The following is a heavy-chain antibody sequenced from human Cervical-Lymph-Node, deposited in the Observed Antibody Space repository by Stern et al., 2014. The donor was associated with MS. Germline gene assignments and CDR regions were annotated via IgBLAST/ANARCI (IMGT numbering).Heavy chain of an antibody. D-gene: IGHD2-21*02. V-gene: IGHV2-5*02. CDR3: AHSRVKYCRGGACYSSLFDY. CDR2: IYWDDDK. CDR1: GFSLTTAGVG. J-gene: IGHJ4*02. Sequence: QITLKESGPTLVKPTQTVTLTCTLSGFSLTTAGVGVGWIRQPPGKALEWLALIYWDDDKLYSPSLKNRLTITKDTSKIQVVLTMTNVDPVDTATYYCAHSRVKYCRGGACYSSLFDYWGQGTLVSVSS.